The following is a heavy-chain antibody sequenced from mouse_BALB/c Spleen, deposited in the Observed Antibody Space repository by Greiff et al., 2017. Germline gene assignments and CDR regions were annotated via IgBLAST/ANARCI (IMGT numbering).Heavy chain of an antibody. CDR2: INPSTGYT. CDR1: GYTFTSYW. Sequence: QVQLQQSGAELAKPGASVKMSCKASGYTFTSYWMHWVKQRPGQGLEWIGYINPSTGYTEYNQKFKDKATLTADKSSSTAYMQLSSLTSEDSAVYYYAKGDTTVGFDYWGQGTTLTVSS. V-gene: IGHV1-7*01. CDR3: AKGDTTVGFDY. J-gene: IGHJ2*01. D-gene: IGHD1-1*01.